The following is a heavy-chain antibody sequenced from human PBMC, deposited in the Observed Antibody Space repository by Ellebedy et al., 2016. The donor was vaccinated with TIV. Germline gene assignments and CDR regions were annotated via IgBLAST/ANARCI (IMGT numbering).Heavy chain of an antibody. V-gene: IGHV3-23*01. CDR1: GFSFSTYA. CDR2: IGSRSEYK. Sequence: GESLKISCAASGFSFSTYAMAWVRQAPGKGLEWLSAIGSRSEYKFYTDSVKGRFTIARDNSKNTLWLQMYSLRAEDTALYYCAKDILGILYGMDVWGQGTTVTVSS. D-gene: IGHD2-21*01. CDR3: AKDILGILYGMDV. J-gene: IGHJ6*02.